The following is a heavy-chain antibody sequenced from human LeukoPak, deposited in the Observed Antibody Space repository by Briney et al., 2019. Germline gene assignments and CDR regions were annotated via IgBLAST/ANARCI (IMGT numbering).Heavy chain of an antibody. D-gene: IGHD6-19*01. CDR3: AKDLEASYSGWYFDH. CDR2: ITRGAQST. Sequence: PGGSLRLSCAASGFSFSHYGMSWVRQAPGEGLEWVSSITRGAQSTYYADSVKGRYTISRDNSKNTVYLQMNNLRAEDTAVYFCAKDLEASYSGWYFDHWGQGTLVTVSS. J-gene: IGHJ4*02. V-gene: IGHV3-23*01. CDR1: GFSFSHYG.